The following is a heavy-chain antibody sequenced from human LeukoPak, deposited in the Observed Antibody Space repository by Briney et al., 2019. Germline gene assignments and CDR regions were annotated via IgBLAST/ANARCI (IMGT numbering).Heavy chain of an antibody. V-gene: IGHV3-21*01. CDR1: GFTFGSYS. D-gene: IGHD3-9*01. CDR2: ISSSSSYI. CDR3: ARGNLLRYFDWLPSSPSFDY. Sequence: KSGGSLRLSCAASGFTFGSYSMNWVRQAPGKGLEWVSSISSSSSYIYYADSVKGRFTIARDNAKNSLYLQMNSLRAEDTAVYYCARGNLLRYFDWLPSSPSFDYWGQGTLVTVSS. J-gene: IGHJ4*02.